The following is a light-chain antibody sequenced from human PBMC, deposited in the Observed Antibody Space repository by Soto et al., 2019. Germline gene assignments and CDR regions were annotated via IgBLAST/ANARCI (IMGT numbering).Light chain of an antibody. CDR3: QQYGTSPRT. V-gene: IGKV3-20*01. J-gene: IGKJ1*01. Sequence: EIVLTQSPGTLSLSPGERATLSCRASQSVSSDYLAWYQQKPGQAPTFLIFVASRRATGIPDRFAGSGSGADFTLNISRLEPEDFAVYYCQQYGTSPRTFGQGTKVEIK. CDR1: QSVSSDY. CDR2: VAS.